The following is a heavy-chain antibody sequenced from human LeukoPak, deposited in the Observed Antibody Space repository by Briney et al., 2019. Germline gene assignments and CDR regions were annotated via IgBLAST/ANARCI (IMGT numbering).Heavy chain of an antibody. J-gene: IGHJ6*02. D-gene: IGHD6-13*01. CDR2: ISGSGGST. CDR1: GFTFSSYA. Sequence: GGSLRLSCAASGFTFSSYAMSWVRQAPGKGLEWVSGISGSGGSTYYADSVKGRFTISRDNSKNTLYLQMNSLRAEDTAVYYCAKPAAVGPWFYNYDMDVWGQGTTVTVSS. CDR3: AKPAAVGPWFYNYDMDV. V-gene: IGHV3-23*01.